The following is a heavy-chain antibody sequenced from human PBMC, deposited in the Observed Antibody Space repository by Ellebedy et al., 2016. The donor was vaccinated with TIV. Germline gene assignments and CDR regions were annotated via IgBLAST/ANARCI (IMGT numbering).Heavy chain of an antibody. J-gene: IGHJ3*02. CDR3: ARVSMLDAFDI. Sequence: GESLKISXAASGFTFSDYYMSWIRQAPGKGLEWVSYISSSSSYTNYADSVKGRFTISRDNAKNSLYLQMNSLRAEDTAVYYCARVSMLDAFDIWGQGTMVTVSS. V-gene: IGHV3-11*05. D-gene: IGHD2/OR15-2a*01. CDR2: ISSSSSYT. CDR1: GFTFSDYY.